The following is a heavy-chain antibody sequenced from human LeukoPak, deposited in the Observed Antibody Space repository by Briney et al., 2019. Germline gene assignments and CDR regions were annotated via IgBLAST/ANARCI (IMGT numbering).Heavy chain of an antibody. V-gene: IGHV3-73*01. CDR1: GFTSSGSA. CDR2: IRSKANSYAT. Sequence: GGSLRLSCAASGFTSSGSAMHWVRQASGKGLEWVGRIRSKANSYATAYAASVKGRFTISRDDSKNTAYLQMNSLRAEDTAVYYCAKEVVGATLYFDYWGQGTLVTVSS. J-gene: IGHJ4*02. D-gene: IGHD1-26*01. CDR3: AKEVVGATLYFDY.